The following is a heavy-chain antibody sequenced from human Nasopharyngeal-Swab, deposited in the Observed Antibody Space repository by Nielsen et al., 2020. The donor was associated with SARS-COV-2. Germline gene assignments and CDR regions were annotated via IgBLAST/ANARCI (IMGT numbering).Heavy chain of an antibody. V-gene: IGHV4-31*03. D-gene: IGHD3-22*01. Sequence: SETLSLTCTVSGGSISSGGYYWSWIRQHPGKGLEWFGYIYYSGTTYYNPSLKSRVTISVDTSKNQFSLKLSSVTAADTAVYYCARGWMYYYDSSGYLDYWGQGTLVTVSS. CDR1: GGSISSGGYY. J-gene: IGHJ4*02. CDR3: ARGWMYYYDSSGYLDY. CDR2: IYYSGTT.